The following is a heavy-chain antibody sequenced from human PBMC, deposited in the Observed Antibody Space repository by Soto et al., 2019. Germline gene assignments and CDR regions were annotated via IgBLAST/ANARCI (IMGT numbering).Heavy chain of an antibody. CDR3: TRHTVDY. Sequence: VQLVESGGGVVQPGRSLRLSCAASGFTFSSYGMHWVRQASGKGLEWVGRTRSKAHSYATAFAASVKGRFTISRDDSKNTVYLQMNSLKTEDTAVYYCTRHTVDYWGQGTLVTVSS. D-gene: IGHD4-4*01. CDR2: TRSKAHSYAT. CDR1: GFTFSSYG. J-gene: IGHJ4*02. V-gene: IGHV3-73*01.